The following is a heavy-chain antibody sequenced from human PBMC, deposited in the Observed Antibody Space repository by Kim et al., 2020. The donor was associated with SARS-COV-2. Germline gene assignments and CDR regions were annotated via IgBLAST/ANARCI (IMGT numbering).Heavy chain of an antibody. CDR1: GGSISSSSYY. CDR2: IYYSGST. CDR3: ARGSYYDRSKMYYFDW. Sequence: SETLSPTCIVSGGSISSSSYYWGWIRQPPGKGLEWIGSIYYSGSTYYKPSLKTRVSISVDRSNNQVSLKLSSVTAADTAMYYCARGSYYDRSKMYYFDWWGQGTLVTVSS. J-gene: IGHJ4*02. D-gene: IGHD3-22*01. V-gene: IGHV4-39*07.